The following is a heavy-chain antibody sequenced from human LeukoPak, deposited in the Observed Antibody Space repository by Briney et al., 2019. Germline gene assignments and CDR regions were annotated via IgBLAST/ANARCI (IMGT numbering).Heavy chain of an antibody. D-gene: IGHD6-19*01. CDR1: GYTFTSYG. J-gene: IGHJ4*02. Sequence: GASVKVSCKASGYTFTSYGISWVRQAPGQGLEWMGWISAYNGHIVQEQKFQDRVTLTTDTSTTTAYMELRNLKSDDTAVYYCGRWAGTPNDYWGQGTLVTVSS. CDR2: ISAYNGHI. V-gene: IGHV1-18*01. CDR3: GRWAGTPNDY.